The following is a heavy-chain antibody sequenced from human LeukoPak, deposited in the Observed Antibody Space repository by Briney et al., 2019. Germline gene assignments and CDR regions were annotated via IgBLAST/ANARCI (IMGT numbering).Heavy chain of an antibody. J-gene: IGHJ4*02. D-gene: IGHD6-6*01. CDR3: ARQGYSSSSRFDN. Sequence: GESLKISCKGSGYSFTNYWIGWVRQMPGKGLEWVGIIYPGDSDTRYSPSFQGQVTISADKSISTAYLQWSSLQASDTAMYYCARQGYSSSSRFDNWGQGTLVTVSS. V-gene: IGHV5-51*01. CDR1: GYSFTNYW. CDR2: IYPGDSDT.